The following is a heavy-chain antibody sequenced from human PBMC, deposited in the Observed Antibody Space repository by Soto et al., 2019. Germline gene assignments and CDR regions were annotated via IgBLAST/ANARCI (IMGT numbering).Heavy chain of an antibody. CDR3: ARRLSYYFDS. CDR1: GFTFSSYS. J-gene: IGHJ4*01. D-gene: IGHD3-16*02. Sequence: PGGSLRLSSAASGFTFSSYSMNWVRQAPGKGLEWVSNVSGNGVTTYYADSVKGRFTISRDNSKNTLYLQMSGLRADDTAVYYGARRLSYYFDSWGNGTLVTVFS. CDR2: VSGNGVTT. V-gene: IGHV3-48*01.